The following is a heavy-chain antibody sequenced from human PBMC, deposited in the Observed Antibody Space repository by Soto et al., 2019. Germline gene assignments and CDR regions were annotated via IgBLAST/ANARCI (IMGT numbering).Heavy chain of an antibody. CDR3: ARVAGRIAARPHYYGMEV. CDR1: GYTFTSYD. V-gene: IGHV1-8*01. CDR2: MNPNSGNT. Sequence: ASVKVSCKASGYTFTSYDINWVRQATGQGLEWMGWMNPNSGNTGYAQKFQGRVTMTRNTSISTAYMELSSLRSEDTAVDYCARVAGRIAARPHYYGMEVCGQGTTVTVSS. D-gene: IGHD6-6*01. J-gene: IGHJ6*02.